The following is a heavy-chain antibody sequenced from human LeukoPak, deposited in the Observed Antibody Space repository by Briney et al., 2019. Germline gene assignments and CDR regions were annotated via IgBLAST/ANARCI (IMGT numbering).Heavy chain of an antibody. V-gene: IGHV5-51*01. CDR2: IYPGDSDT. CDR3: ARGKSGSPHQDFDY. Sequence: GEALKIFCKGSGYSFPYYWIGWGRQMPGKGVEWMGSIYPGDSDTRYSPSFQGQVTISADKSISTAYLQWSSLKASDTAMYYCARGKSGSPHQDFDYWGQGTLITVSS. J-gene: IGHJ4*02. D-gene: IGHD1-26*01. CDR1: GYSFPYYW.